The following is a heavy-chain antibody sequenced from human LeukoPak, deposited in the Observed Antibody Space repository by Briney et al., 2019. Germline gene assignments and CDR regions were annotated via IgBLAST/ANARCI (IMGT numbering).Heavy chain of an antibody. J-gene: IGHJ4*02. Sequence: GGSLRLSCAASGFTFRSYSMNWVRQAPGRGLEGVSYISGSSSTIYYADSVKGRFTISRDNAKNSLYLQMNSLSDEDTAVYYCARAGGISGDYFDYWGQGTLVTVSS. V-gene: IGHV3-48*02. D-gene: IGHD3-16*02. CDR3: ARAGGISGDYFDY. CDR2: ISGSSSTI. CDR1: GFTFRSYS.